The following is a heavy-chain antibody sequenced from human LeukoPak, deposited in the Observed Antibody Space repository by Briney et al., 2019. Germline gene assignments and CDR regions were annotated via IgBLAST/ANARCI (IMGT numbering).Heavy chain of an antibody. Sequence: ASVKVSCKASGGTFSNYGIIWVRQAPGQGLEWMGGIIPIFGKANYAQKFQGRVTITADESTSTAYMELSSLRSEDTAVYYCASWYSSGWHSWFDPWGQGTLVTVSS. D-gene: IGHD6-19*01. J-gene: IGHJ5*02. CDR1: GGTFSNYG. CDR3: ASWYSSGWHSWFDP. V-gene: IGHV1-69*13. CDR2: IIPIFGKA.